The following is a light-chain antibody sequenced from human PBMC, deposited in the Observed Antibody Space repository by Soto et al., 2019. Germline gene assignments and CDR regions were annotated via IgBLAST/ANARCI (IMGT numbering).Light chain of an antibody. CDR3: QQYNSYDWT. J-gene: IGKJ1*01. CDR1: QSISSW. V-gene: IGKV1-5*01. CDR2: DAS. Sequence: DIQMTQSPSTLSASVGDRVTITCQASQSISSWLAWYQQKPGKAPKVMIYDASSLESGVPSRFSGSVSGTEVTITISSLKKDDGATYYCQQYNSYDWTFGQGTKVDIK.